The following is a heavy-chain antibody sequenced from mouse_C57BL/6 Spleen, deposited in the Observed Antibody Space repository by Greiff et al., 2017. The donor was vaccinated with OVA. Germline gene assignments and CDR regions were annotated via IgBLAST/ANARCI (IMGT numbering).Heavy chain of an antibody. Sequence: VQVQQPGAELVKPGASVKLSCKASGYTFTSYWMHWVKQRPGRGLEWIGRIDPNSGGTKYNEKFKSKATLTVDKPSSTAYMQLSSLTSEDSAVYYCARGGTWYGSSYDWYFDVWGTGTTVTVSS. J-gene: IGHJ1*03. CDR3: ARGGTWYGSSYDWYFDV. D-gene: IGHD1-1*01. V-gene: IGHV1-72*01. CDR1: GYTFTSYW. CDR2: IDPNSGGT.